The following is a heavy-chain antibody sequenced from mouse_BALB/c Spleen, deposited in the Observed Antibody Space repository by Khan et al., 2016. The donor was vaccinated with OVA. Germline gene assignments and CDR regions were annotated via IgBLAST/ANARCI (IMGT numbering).Heavy chain of an antibody. D-gene: IGHD1-1*01. CDR3: ATSNYYGYYFDY. J-gene: IGHJ2*01. V-gene: IGHV5-17*02. CDR1: GFTFSSYG. Sequence: EVELVESGGGLVQPGGSRKLSCAASGFTFSSYGMHWVRQAPEKGLEWVAYISGDSSTIYYTDTVKGRFTISRDIPKNTLSLQMTSLMSEDTAMYYCATSNYYGYYFDYWGQGTTLTGSS. CDR2: ISGDSSTI.